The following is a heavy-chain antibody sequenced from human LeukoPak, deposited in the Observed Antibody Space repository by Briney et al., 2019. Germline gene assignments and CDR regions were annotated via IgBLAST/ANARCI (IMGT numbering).Heavy chain of an antibody. CDR2: FDPEDGEA. Sequence: ASVKVSCKVSGYTLTELSMHWVGQAPGKGLEWMGGFDPEDGEAIYAQKFQGRVTMTEDTSTDTAYMELSSLRSEDTAVYYCATDKTVDTAMVDGENYFDYWGQGTLVTVSP. CDR3: ATDKTVDTAMVDGENYFDY. J-gene: IGHJ4*02. D-gene: IGHD5-18*01. CDR1: GYTLTELS. V-gene: IGHV1-24*01.